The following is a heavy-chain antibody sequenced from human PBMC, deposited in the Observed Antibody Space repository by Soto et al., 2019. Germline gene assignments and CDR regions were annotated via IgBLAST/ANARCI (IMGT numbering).Heavy chain of an antibody. D-gene: IGHD2-15*01. Sequence: QVQLVQSGAEVKKPGSSVKVSCKASGGTFSSYTISWVRQAPGQGLEWMGRIIPILGIANYAQKFQGRVTITADKSTSTAYMELSSLRSEDTAVYYCARATREVADDDAFDIWGQGTMVTVSS. V-gene: IGHV1-69*02. CDR2: IIPILGIA. J-gene: IGHJ3*02. CDR3: ARATREVADDDAFDI. CDR1: GGTFSSYT.